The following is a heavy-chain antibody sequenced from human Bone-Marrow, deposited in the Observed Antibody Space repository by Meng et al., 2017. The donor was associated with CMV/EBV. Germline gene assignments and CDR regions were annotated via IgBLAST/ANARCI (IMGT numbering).Heavy chain of an antibody. D-gene: IGHD1-26*01. Sequence: GESLKISCSASGFTFSSYGMHWVRQAPGKGLEWVAFIRYDGSNKYYADSVKGRFTISRDNAKNSLYLQMNSLRAEDTAVYYCAREDGKWELSFDYWGQGNRVTVSS. CDR3: AREDGKWELSFDY. CDR2: IRYDGSNK. J-gene: IGHJ4*02. CDR1: GFTFSSYG. V-gene: IGHV3-30*02.